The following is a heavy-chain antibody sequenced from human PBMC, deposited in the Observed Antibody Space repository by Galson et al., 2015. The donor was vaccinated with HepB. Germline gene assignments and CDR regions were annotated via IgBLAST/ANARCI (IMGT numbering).Heavy chain of an antibody. Sequence: SLRLSCAASGFSFSSYEMHWVRQAPGKGLEWVSCISSGAGTTFHADSVKGRFTISRDDAKSSLYLQMSSLRAEDTAVYYCANGCSYTKCANYFFYMAVWGEGTTVTVSS. CDR2: ISSGAGTT. CDR1: GFSFSSYE. V-gene: IGHV3-48*03. D-gene: IGHD2-2*01. J-gene: IGHJ6*03. CDR3: ANGCSYTKCANYFFYMAV.